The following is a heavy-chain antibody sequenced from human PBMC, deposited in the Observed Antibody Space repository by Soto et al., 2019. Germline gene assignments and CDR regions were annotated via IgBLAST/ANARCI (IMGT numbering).Heavy chain of an antibody. J-gene: IGHJ6*02. CDR2: MHPYGGST. V-gene: IGHV1-46*01. CDR3: AILYYYDSGDYYSNYQYYGMDV. Sequence: VASVKVSCKASGFTFTSFYMHWVRQAPGQGPEWMGIMHPYGGSTGYAQKFQGRVTLTRDTSTRTDYMELSSLRSDDTAVYYCAILYYYDSGDYYSNYQYYGMDVWGQGTTVTVS. CDR1: GFTFTSFY. D-gene: IGHD3-22*01.